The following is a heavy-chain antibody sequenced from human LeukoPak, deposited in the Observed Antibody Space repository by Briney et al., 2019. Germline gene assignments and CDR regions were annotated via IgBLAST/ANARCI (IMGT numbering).Heavy chain of an antibody. CDR2: TYYRSKWYN. J-gene: IGHJ4*02. CDR1: GDSVSSNTPA. D-gene: IGHD6-13*01. V-gene: IGHV6-1*01. Sequence: PSQTLSVTCAISGDSVSSNTPAWNWIRQSPSRGLEWLGRTYYRSKWYNDYAVSVRSRITINPDTAKNQFSLQLNSVTPEDTAVYYCAGQQRGAFDYWGQGTLVTVSS. CDR3: AGQQRGAFDY.